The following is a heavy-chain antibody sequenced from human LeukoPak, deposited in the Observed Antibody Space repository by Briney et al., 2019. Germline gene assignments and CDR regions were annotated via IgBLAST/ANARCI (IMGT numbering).Heavy chain of an antibody. CDR1: GFTVSSNY. J-gene: IGHJ6*03. CDR3: ARVWGWPQDTYYYYYMDV. Sequence: PGGSLRLSCAASGFTVSSNYMSWVRQAPGKGLEWVSVIYSGGSTYYADSVKGRFTISRDNSKNTLYLQMNSLRAEDTAVYYCARVWGWPQDTYYYYYMDVWGKGTTVTVSS. V-gene: IGHV3-53*01. D-gene: IGHD7-27*01. CDR2: IYSGGST.